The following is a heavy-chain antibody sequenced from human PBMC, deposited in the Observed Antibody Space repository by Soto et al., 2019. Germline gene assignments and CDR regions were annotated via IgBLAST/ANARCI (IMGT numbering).Heavy chain of an antibody. J-gene: IGHJ6*02. Sequence: EVQLVESGGGLVQPGGSLRLSCEASGFTFRNYDMHWVRQGTGKGLEWVSGISAAGDPDYADSVEGRFTISRENAQSSFFLQMNSLRVGETAVYYCARTDRDSYGLDVWGQGTTVIVSS. CDR3: ARTDRDSYGLDV. V-gene: IGHV3-13*05. CDR2: ISAAGDP. CDR1: GFTFRNYD.